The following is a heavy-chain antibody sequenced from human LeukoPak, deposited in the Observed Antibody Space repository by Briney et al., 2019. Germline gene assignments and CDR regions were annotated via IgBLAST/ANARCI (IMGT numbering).Heavy chain of an antibody. CDR1: GGSFSGYY. D-gene: IGHD4-23*01. V-gene: IGHV4-59*01. Sequence: SETLSLTCAVYGGSFSGYYWSWIRQPPGKGLEWIGYIYYSGSTNYNPSLKSRVTISVDTSKNQFSLKLSSVTAADTAVYYCARGDYGGSNFDYWGQGTLVTVSS. CDR3: ARGDYGGSNFDY. CDR2: IYYSGST. J-gene: IGHJ4*02.